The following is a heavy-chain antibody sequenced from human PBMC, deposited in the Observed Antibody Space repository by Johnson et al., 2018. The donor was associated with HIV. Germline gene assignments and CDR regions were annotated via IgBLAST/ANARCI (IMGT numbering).Heavy chain of an antibody. J-gene: IGHJ3*02. Sequence: QVQLVESGGGVVQPGRSLRLSCAASGFTFSSYGMHWVRQVPGKGLEWVAVISYDGSNKYYADSVKGRFTISRDNSKNTLYLQMNSLRAEDTALYYCARARIGVRPAGVFDMWGQGTMVTVSS. CDR3: ARARIGVRPAGVFDM. D-gene: IGHD3-3*01. V-gene: IGHV3-30*03. CDR1: GFTFSSYG. CDR2: ISYDGSNK.